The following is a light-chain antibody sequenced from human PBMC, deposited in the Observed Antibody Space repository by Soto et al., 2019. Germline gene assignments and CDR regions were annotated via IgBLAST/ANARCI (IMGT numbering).Light chain of an antibody. CDR1: QSISSY. J-gene: IGKJ1*01. CDR2: AAS. Sequence: DIQMTQSPSSLSASVGDRVTITCRASQSISSYLNWYQQKPGKAPKLLIYAASSLQSGVPARFSGSGSGTDFTLTISSLQSEDFATYYCQQSYSTLWTFGRGTKVEIK. CDR3: QQSYSTLWT. V-gene: IGKV1-39*01.